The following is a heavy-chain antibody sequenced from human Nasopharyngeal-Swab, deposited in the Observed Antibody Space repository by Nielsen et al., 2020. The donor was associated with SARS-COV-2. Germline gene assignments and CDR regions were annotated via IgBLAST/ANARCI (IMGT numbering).Heavy chain of an antibody. Sequence: GSLRLSCAVYGGSFSGYYWSWIRQPPGKGLEWIGEINHSGSTNYNPSLKSRVTISVDTSKNQFSLKLSSVTAADTAVYYCARGISGSYHYFDYWGQGTLVTVSS. CDR3: ARGISGSYHYFDY. CDR1: GGSFSGYY. V-gene: IGHV4-34*01. CDR2: INHSGST. D-gene: IGHD1-26*01. J-gene: IGHJ4*02.